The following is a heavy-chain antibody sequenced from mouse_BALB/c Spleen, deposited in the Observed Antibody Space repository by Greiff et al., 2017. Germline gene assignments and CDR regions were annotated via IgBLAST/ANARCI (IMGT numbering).Heavy chain of an antibody. V-gene: IGHV1-69*02. CDR3: ARSGYGNYVFAY. CDR2: IDPSDSYT. J-gene: IGHJ3*01. CDR1: GYTFTSYW. Sequence: QVQLQQPGAELVKPGASVKLSCKASGYTFTSYWMHWVKQRPGQGLEWIGEIDPSDSYTNYNQKFKGKATLTVDKSSSTAYMQRSSLTSEDSAVYYCARSGYGNYVFAYWGQGTLVTVSA. D-gene: IGHD2-10*02.